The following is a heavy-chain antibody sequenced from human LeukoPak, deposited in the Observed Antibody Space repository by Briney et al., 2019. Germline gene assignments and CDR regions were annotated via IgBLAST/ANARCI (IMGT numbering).Heavy chain of an antibody. CDR1: GGSISSYY. CDR3: ARQANDAFDI. CDR2: IYYSGST. J-gene: IGHJ3*02. V-gene: IGHV4-59*08. Sequence: SETLSLTCTVSGGSISSYYWSWIRQPPGKGLEWIGYIYYSGSTNYKSSLKSRVTISVDTSKNQFSLKLSSVTAADTAVYYCARQANDAFDIWGQGTMVTVSS.